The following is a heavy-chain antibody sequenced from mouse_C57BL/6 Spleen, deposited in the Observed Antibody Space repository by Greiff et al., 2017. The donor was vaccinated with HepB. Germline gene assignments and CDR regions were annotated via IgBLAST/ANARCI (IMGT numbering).Heavy chain of an antibody. CDR3: TRYYGNLYFDY. D-gene: IGHD2-1*01. CDR2: IDPETGGT. Sequence: VQLQQSGAELVRPGASVTLSCKASGYTFTDYEMHWVKQTPVHGLEWIGAIDPETGGTAYNQKFKGKAILTADKSSSTAYMELRSLTSEDSAVYYCTRYYGNLYFDYWGQGTTLTVSS. J-gene: IGHJ2*01. V-gene: IGHV1-15*01. CDR1: GYTFTDYE.